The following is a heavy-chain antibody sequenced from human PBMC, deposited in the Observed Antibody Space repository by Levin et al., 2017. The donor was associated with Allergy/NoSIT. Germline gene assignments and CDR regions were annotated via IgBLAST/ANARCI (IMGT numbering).Heavy chain of an antibody. Sequence: GESLKISCKGSGYSFTSYWIGWVHQMPGKGLEWMGIIYPGDSDTTYSPSFQGQVTISADNSISTAYLRWSSLKASDTAMYYCARRVSSAWYYFDYWGQGTLVTVSS. CDR1: GYSFTSYW. J-gene: IGHJ4*02. D-gene: IGHD6-19*01. CDR2: IYPGDSDT. CDR3: ARRVSSAWYYFDY. V-gene: IGHV5-51*07.